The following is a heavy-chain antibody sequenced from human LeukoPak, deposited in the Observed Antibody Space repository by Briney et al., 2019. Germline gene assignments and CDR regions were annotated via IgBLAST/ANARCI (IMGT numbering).Heavy chain of an antibody. CDR2: ISSSGSTI. D-gene: IGHD2-15*01. V-gene: IGHV3-11*04. CDR1: GFTFSDYY. Sequence: GGSLRLSCAASGFTFSDYYMSWIRQAPGKGLGWVSYISSSGSTIYYADSVKGRFTISRDNAKNSLYLQMNSLRAEDTAVYYCARLTGYCSGGSCTIDYWGQGTLVTVSS. CDR3: ARLTGYCSGGSCTIDY. J-gene: IGHJ4*02.